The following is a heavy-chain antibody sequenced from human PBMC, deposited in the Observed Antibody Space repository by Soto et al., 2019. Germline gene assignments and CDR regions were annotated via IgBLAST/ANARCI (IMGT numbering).Heavy chain of an antibody. CDR1: GFTFSSYA. Sequence: EVQLLESGGGSVQPGKSLRLSCAASGFTFSSYAMSWVRQAPGKGLEWVSVISGSGGSTYYADSVKGRFTISRDNSKNTLYLQMNNLRAEDPAVYYCAKGLPERRSAYYRYNWFDPWGQGTLVTVSS. V-gene: IGHV3-23*01. J-gene: IGHJ5*02. CDR2: ISGSGGST. D-gene: IGHD3-3*01. CDR3: AKGLPERRSAYYRYNWFDP.